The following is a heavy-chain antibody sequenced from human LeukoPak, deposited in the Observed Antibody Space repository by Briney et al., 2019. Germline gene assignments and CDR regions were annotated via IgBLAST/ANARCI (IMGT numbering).Heavy chain of an antibody. D-gene: IGHD3-22*01. V-gene: IGHV4-59*01. CDR1: GASISNYY. CDR3: ARYSKYYYDSSGYYNWFDP. Sequence: PSETLSLTCTVSGASISNYYWSWIRQPPGKGLERIGHIYYSGSTNYNPSLKSRVTLSLHTSKTQFSLKLSSVTAADTAVYYCARYSKYYYDSSGYYNWFDPWGQGTLVTVSS. CDR2: IYYSGST. J-gene: IGHJ5*02.